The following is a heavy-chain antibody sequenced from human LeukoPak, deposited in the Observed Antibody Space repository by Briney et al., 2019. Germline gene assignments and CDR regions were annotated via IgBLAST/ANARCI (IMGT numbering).Heavy chain of an antibody. CDR2: IYYSGNT. V-gene: IGHV4-31*03. CDR3: ARGVTMIVVVIHDWYFDL. D-gene: IGHD3-22*01. J-gene: IGHJ2*01. CDR1: GASISSGDYY. Sequence: SETLSLTCFVSGASISSGDYYWSWIRQHPGKGLEWIGYIYYSGNTYYNPSLKSRVTISVDTSKNQFSLKLSSVTAADTAVYYCARGVTMIVVVIHDWYFDLWGRGTLVTVSS.